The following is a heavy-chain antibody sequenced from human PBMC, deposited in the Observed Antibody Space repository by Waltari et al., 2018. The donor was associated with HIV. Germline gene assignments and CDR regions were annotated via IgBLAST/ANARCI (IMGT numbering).Heavy chain of an antibody. CDR2: ISGSGGST. D-gene: IGHD2-15*01. J-gene: IGHJ4*02. CDR1: GFTFSSSS. V-gene: IGHV3-23*01. CDR3: AKDRVPVPEVVAATGILDY. Sequence: EVQLLESGGGLVQPGGSLRLSCAASGFTFSSSSMSWVRQAPGQGLEWVSAISGSGGSTYYADSVKGRFTISRDNSKNTLYLQMNSLRAEDTAVYYCAKDRVPVPEVVAATGILDYWGQGTLVTVSS.